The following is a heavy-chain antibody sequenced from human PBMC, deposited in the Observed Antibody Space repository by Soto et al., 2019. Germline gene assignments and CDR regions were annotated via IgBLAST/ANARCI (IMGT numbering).Heavy chain of an antibody. V-gene: IGHV4-34*01. CDR2: INHSGST. CDR3: ARVPHYDILTGYIVDGYYYYYYGMDV. D-gene: IGHD3-9*01. J-gene: IGHJ6*02. Sequence: SETLSLTCAVYGGSFSGYYWSWIRQPPGKGLEWIGEINHSGSTNYNPSLKSRVTISVDTSKNQFSLKLSSVTAADTAVYYCARVPHYDILTGYIVDGYYYYYYGMDVWGQGTTVTVSS. CDR1: GGSFSGYY.